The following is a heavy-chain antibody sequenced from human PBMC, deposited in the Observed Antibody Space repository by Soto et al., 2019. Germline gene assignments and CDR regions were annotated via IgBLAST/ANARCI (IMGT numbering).Heavy chain of an antibody. CDR1: GFTFSTSG. CDR3: ARDMCSGSYCFGF. J-gene: IGHJ4*02. D-gene: IGHD3-10*01. Sequence: TGGSLRLSCAASGFTFSTSGFRWVRQAPGKGLEWVAVIWFDGSKKYYADSVKGRFTISRDNSKNTVYLQMDSLGAEDTALYYCARDMCSGSYCFGFWGQGILVTVSS. CDR2: IWFDGSKK. V-gene: IGHV3-33*01.